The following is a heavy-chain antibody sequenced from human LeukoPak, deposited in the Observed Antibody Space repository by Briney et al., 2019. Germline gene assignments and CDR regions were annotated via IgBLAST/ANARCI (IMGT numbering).Heavy chain of an antibody. Sequence: SETLSLTCSVSGGSISSSSYYWGWMRQPPGKGLEWIASIYYSGSTYYNPSLKSRVTISVDTSKNQFSLKLRSVTAADTAVYYCARYDILTGYQNWFDPWGQGTLVTVSS. CDR1: GGSISSSSYY. V-gene: IGHV4-39*07. D-gene: IGHD3-9*01. CDR3: ARYDILTGYQNWFDP. CDR2: IYYSGST. J-gene: IGHJ5*02.